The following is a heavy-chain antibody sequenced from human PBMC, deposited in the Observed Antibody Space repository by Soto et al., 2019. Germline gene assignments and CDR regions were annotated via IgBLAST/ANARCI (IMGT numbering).Heavy chain of an antibody. V-gene: IGHV4-38-2*01. J-gene: IGHJ4*02. CDR3: ARRRGTPFDY. Sequence: LSLTCAVSGYSISSGYYCGWIRQPPGKGLEWIGGIYHSGSTYYNPSLKSRVTISVDTSKNQFSLKLSSVTAADTAVYYCARRRGTPFDYWGQGTLVTVSS. D-gene: IGHD3-16*01. CDR2: IYHSGST. CDR1: GYSISSGYY.